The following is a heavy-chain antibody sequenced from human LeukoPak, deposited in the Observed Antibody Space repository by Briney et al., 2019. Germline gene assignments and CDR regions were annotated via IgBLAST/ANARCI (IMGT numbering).Heavy chain of an antibody. Sequence: SETLSLTCSVSDGSISGTPYFWGWFRQPPGKGPGWIGNIHYTGTVYYSPSLQSRVTISVDTSKNQFPLKLHSLTAADTAVYFCARVTRYDDSRTYSYMDVWGKGTTVTVSS. J-gene: IGHJ6*03. CDR3: ARVTRYDDSRTYSYMDV. CDR2: IHYTGTV. D-gene: IGHD4-17*01. V-gene: IGHV4-39*06. CDR1: DGSISGTPYF.